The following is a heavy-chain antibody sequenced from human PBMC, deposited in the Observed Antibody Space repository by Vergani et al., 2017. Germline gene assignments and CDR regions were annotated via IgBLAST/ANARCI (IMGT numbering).Heavy chain of an antibody. CDR3: ARVCGLGYTISACLSFDP. Sequence: QVQLVESGGGVVQPGRSLRLSCAGTGFNFGNCAMHWVRQAPGKGLEWVTVISYDGTNKYYTDSVKGRFTISRDNSKNTLYLQMNSLRTEDTAVYYCARVCGLGYTISACLSFDPWGRGTLVTVSS. V-gene: IGHV3-30-3*01. D-gene: IGHD2-2*02. CDR2: ISYDGTNK. CDR1: GFNFGNCA. J-gene: IGHJ5*02.